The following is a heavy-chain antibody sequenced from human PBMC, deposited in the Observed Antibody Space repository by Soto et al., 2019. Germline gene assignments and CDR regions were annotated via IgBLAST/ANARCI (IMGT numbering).Heavy chain of an antibody. J-gene: IGHJ3*02. V-gene: IGHV4-34*01. D-gene: IGHD3-10*01. CDR2: INHSGST. Sequence: QVQLQQWGAGLLKPSETLSLTCAVYGGSFSGYYWSWIRQPPGKGLEWIGEINHSGSTNYNPALKSRVTISVDTSKNQLSRKLGSGTAADTAVYYCARGLRRITMVRGAAFDIWGQGTMVTVSS. CDR3: ARGLRRITMVRGAAFDI. CDR1: GGSFSGYY.